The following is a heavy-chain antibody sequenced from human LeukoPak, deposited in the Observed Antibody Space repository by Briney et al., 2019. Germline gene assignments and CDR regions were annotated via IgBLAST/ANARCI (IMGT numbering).Heavy chain of an antibody. CDR3: ASGSDSTVLRYFDWLYPFDY. Sequence: QTGGSLRLSCEGSGFTFSNYWMGWVRQAPGKGLQWVANIKTDGSEKYYVDSVKGRFTISRDNAKNSLYLQMNSLRAEDTAVYYCASGSDSTVLRYFDWLYPFDYWGQGTVVTVSS. D-gene: IGHD3-9*01. CDR2: IKTDGSEK. J-gene: IGHJ4*02. V-gene: IGHV3-7*01. CDR1: GFTFSNYW.